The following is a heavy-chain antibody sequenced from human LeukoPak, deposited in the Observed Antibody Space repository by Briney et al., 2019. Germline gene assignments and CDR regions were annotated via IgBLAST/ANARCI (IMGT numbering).Heavy chain of an antibody. V-gene: IGHV4-34*01. CDR3: ARVSLRPRGYSGYGVDY. CDR2: INHSGST. CDR1: GGSFSGYY. Sequence: SETLSLTCAVYGGSFSGYYWSWIRQPPGKGLEWIGEINHSGSTNYNPSLKSRVTISVDTSKNQSSLKLSSVTAADTAVYYCARVSLRPRGYSGYGVDYWGQGTLVTVSS. J-gene: IGHJ4*02. D-gene: IGHD5-12*01.